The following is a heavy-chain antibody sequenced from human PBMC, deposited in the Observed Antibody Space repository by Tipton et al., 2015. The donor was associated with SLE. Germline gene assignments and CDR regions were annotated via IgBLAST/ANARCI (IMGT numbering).Heavy chain of an antibody. D-gene: IGHD2-15*01. V-gene: IGHV4-59*02. CDR1: GASVSSHY. J-gene: IGHJ5*02. Sequence: TLSLTCTVSGASVSSHYWNWIRQTPGKGLEWIGYIHYNRDTNYHPSLKSRVTISVETSKNHFSLKLSSVTAADTAVYYCARDGRGYCDNSGCSEYHWFDPWGQGTLVTVSS. CDR3: ARDGRGYCDNSGCSEYHWFDP. CDR2: IHYNRDT.